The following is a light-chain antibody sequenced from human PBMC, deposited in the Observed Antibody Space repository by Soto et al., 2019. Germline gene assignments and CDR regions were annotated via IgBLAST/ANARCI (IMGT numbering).Light chain of an antibody. CDR3: QRYDSLPVT. CDR2: DAS. J-gene: IGKJ2*01. CDR1: QDINTH. Sequence: DIQMTQSPSSLSASVGDRVIITCHTSQDINTHLSWYQQKPGKAPRLLIYDASILETGVPSRFSGRGSGTDFTFTISSLQPEDIATYYCQRYDSLPVTFGQGTKVEI. V-gene: IGKV1-33*01.